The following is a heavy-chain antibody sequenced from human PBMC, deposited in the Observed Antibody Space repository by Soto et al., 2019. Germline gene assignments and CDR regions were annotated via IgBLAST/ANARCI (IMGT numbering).Heavy chain of an antibody. CDR2: IYYSGST. J-gene: IGHJ4*02. CDR1: GGSISSYY. CDR3: ARGDLDTAMVKFDY. V-gene: IGHV4-59*01. D-gene: IGHD5-18*01. Sequence: PSETLSLTCTVSGGSISSYYWSWIRQPPGKGLEWIGYIYYSGSTNYSPSLKSRVTISVDTSKNQFSLKLSSVTAADTAVYYCARGDLDTAMVKFDYWGQGTLVTVSS.